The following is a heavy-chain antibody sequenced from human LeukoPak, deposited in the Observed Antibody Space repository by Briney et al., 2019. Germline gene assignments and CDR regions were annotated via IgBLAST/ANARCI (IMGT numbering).Heavy chain of an antibody. CDR2: ISGSGNTI. CDR3: ARQRGDILTGYYIPRGSDY. Sequence: GGSLRLSCAASGFTFSTYEMTWVRQAPGKGLEWVSYISGSGNTIYYADSVKGRFTISRDNAKNSLYLQMNSLRAEDTAVYYCARQRGDILTGYYIPRGSDYWGQEPWSPSPQ. CDR1: GFTFSTYE. V-gene: IGHV3-48*03. J-gene: IGHJ4*01. D-gene: IGHD3-9*01.